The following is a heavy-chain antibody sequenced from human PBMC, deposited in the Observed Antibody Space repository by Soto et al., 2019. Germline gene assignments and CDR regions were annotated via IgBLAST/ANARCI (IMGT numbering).Heavy chain of an antibody. CDR1: GGSVSSGGYY. V-gene: IGHV4-31*11. CDR3: ARDQNFWSGYLNYYYYGMDV. J-gene: IGHJ6*02. D-gene: IGHD3-3*01. Sequence: TLSLTCAVSGGSVSSGGYYWSWILQHPGKGLEWIGYIYYSGSTYYNPSLKSRVTISVDTSKNQFSLKLSSVTAADTAVYYCARDQNFWSGYLNYYYYGMDVWGQGTTVTVSS. CDR2: IYYSGST.